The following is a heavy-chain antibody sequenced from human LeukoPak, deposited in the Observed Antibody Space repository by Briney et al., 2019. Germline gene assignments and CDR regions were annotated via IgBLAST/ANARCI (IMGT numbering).Heavy chain of an antibody. Sequence: SETLSLTCTVSLDSTTSNFWSWVRQPPGKGLEWIGEIHRSGSPNYNPSLQSRVTISIDRSRNQIALELSSATAADTAVYYCAREILGGFNRGAYWGQGTLVTVSS. D-gene: IGHD1-14*01. CDR3: AREILGGFNRGAY. CDR1: LDSTTSNF. J-gene: IGHJ4*02. CDR2: IHRSGSP. V-gene: IGHV4-4*02.